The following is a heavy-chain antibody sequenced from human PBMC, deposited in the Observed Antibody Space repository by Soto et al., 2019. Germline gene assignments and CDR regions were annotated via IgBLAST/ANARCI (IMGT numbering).Heavy chain of an antibody. CDR3: ASPSKEYCSSTSCYARDY. V-gene: IGHV1-69*13. J-gene: IGHJ4*02. Sequence: ASVKVSCKASGGTFSSYATSWVRQAPGQGLEWMGGIIPIFGTANYAQKFQGRVTITADESTSTAYMELSSLRSEDTAVYYCASPSKEYCSSTSCYARDYWGQGTLVTVSS. CDR2: IIPIFGTA. CDR1: GGTFSSYA. D-gene: IGHD2-2*01.